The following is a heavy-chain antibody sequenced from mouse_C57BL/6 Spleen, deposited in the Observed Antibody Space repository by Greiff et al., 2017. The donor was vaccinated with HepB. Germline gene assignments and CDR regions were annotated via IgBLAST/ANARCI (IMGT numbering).Heavy chain of an antibody. Sequence: EVKLMESGGGLVKPGGSLKLSCAASGFTFSDYGMHWVRQAPEKGLEWVAYISSGSSTIYYADTVKGRFTISRDNAKNTLFLQMTRLRSEDTAMYYCARAYYWYFDVWGTGTTVTVSS. D-gene: IGHD6-5*01. CDR1: GFTFSDYG. V-gene: IGHV5-17*01. CDR3: ARAYYWYFDV. J-gene: IGHJ1*03. CDR2: ISSGSSTI.